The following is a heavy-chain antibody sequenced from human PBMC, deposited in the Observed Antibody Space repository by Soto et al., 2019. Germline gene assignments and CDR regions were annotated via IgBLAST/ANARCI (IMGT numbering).Heavy chain of an antibody. CDR3: ARDSPPVDY. CDR1: GYTFTSYG. V-gene: IGHV1-18*01. CDR2: ISAYNGNT. J-gene: IGHJ4*02. Sequence: QVQLVQSGAEVKKPGASVKVSCKASGYTFTSYGISWVRQAHGQGLEWMGWISAYNGNTNYAQKLRGRVTRTTDTSTSTGCRELRSLRSGGTAVYYCARDSPPVDYGGQGTLVTVSS.